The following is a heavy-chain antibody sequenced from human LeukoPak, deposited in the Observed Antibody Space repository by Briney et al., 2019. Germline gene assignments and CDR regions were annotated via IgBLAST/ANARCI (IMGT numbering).Heavy chain of an antibody. D-gene: IGHD3-3*01. Sequence: PSKTLSLTCAVYGGSFSGYYWSWIRQPPGKGLEWIGEINHSGSTNYNPSLKSRVTISVDTSKNQFSLKLSSVTAADTAVYYCAGGPHRNTIFGVVTMYYFDYWGQGTLVTVSS. CDR2: INHSGST. CDR3: AGGPHRNTIFGVVTMYYFDY. J-gene: IGHJ4*02. V-gene: IGHV4-34*01. CDR1: GGSFSGYY.